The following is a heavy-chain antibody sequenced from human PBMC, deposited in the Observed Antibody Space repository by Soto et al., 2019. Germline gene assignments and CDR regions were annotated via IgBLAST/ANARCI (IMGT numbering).Heavy chain of an antibody. D-gene: IGHD6-13*01. CDR2: IYYSGST. CDR1: GGSISSYY. Sequence: NPSETLSLTCTVSGGSISSYYWSWIRQPPGKGLEWIGYIYYSGSTNYNPSLKSRVTISVDTSKNQFSLKLSSVTAADTAVYYCARFATGQQLVYYYYYGMDVWGQGTTVTVSS. CDR3: ARFATGQQLVYYYYYGMDV. J-gene: IGHJ6*02. V-gene: IGHV4-59*01.